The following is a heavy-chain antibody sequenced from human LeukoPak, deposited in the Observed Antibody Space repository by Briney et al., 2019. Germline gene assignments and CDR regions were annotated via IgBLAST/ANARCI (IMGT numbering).Heavy chain of an antibody. CDR3: AKGGEWEYNPGFDP. CDR1: GGSISSGGYY. D-gene: IGHD1-14*01. J-gene: IGHJ5*02. Sequence: SETLSLTCTVSGGSISSGGYYWSWIRQHPGKGLEWIGYIYYSGSTYYNPSLKSRVTISVDTSKNQFSLKLSSVTAADTAVYYCAKGGEWEYNPGFDPWGQGTLVTVSS. V-gene: IGHV4-31*03. CDR2: IYYSGST.